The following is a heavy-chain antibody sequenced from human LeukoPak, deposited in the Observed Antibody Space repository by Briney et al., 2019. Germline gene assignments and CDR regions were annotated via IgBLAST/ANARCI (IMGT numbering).Heavy chain of an antibody. D-gene: IGHD5-24*01. CDR1: GGSFSGYY. V-gene: IGHV4-34*01. CDR2: INHSGST. J-gene: IGHJ4*02. CDR3: ARTEMATKVYYFDY. Sequence: PSETLSLTCAVYGGSFSGYYWSWIRQPPGKGLEWIGEINHSGSTNYNPSLKSRVTISVDTSKNQFSLKLSSVTAADTAVYYCARTEMATKVYYFDYWGQGTLVTVSS.